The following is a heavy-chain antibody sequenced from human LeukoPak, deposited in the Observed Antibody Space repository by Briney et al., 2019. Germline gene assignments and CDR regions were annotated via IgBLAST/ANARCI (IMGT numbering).Heavy chain of an antibody. V-gene: IGHV4-59*08. Sequence: SETLSLTCTVTGGSISGYHRNWIRQSPGKGLEWIANIYYTGNADYNPSLKSRVTISVDTSKNEISLILSSVTAADTAVYYCARKTYCSGGRCYGENWFDPWGQGTLVTVSS. CDR3: ARKTYCSGGRCYGENWFDP. CDR2: IYYTGNA. D-gene: IGHD2-15*01. CDR1: GGSISGYH. J-gene: IGHJ5*02.